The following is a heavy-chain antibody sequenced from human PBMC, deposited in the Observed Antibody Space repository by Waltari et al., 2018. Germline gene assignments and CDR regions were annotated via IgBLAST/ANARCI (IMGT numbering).Heavy chain of an antibody. CDR3: ASPVVPAGLGGNDAFDI. V-gene: IGHV1-8*01. D-gene: IGHD2-2*01. Sequence: QVQLVQSGAEVKKPGASVKVSCKASGYTFTSYDINWVRQATGQGLEWMGWMNPNSGNTGYAQKFQGRVTMTRNTSISTAYMELSSLRSEDTAVYYCASPVVPAGLGGNDAFDIWGQGTMVTVSS. J-gene: IGHJ3*02. CDR1: GYTFTSYD. CDR2: MNPNSGNT.